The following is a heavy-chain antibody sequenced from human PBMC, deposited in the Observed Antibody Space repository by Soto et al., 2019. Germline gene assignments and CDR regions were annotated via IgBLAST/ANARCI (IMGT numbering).Heavy chain of an antibody. J-gene: IGHJ2*01. CDR3: ARPDFGDYWYFDL. CDR2: IIPALGTA. Sequence: QDQLVQSGAEVKKPGSSVKVSCKASGGTFSSHTFIWVRQAPGQGLEWMGRIIPALGTATYAQKFQGRVTITADESATTVYMELNSLSSEDTAVYYCARPDFGDYWYFDLWGRGTLVTVSS. CDR1: GGTFSSHT. V-gene: IGHV1-69*08. D-gene: IGHD4-17*01.